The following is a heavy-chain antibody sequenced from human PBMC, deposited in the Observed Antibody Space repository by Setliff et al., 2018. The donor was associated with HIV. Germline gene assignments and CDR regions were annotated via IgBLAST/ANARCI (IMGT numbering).Heavy chain of an antibody. V-gene: IGHV4-59*01. J-gene: IGHJ4*02. CDR1: GGSINSYF. CDR3: ARTPSRGGFDY. Sequence: SETLSLTCTVSGGSINSYFWSWIRQPPGEGLEWIAYIYYTGSTNYNLSLKSRVTISLDTSKNQFSLNVNSVTAADTAVYYCARTPSRGGFDYWGQGTLVTVSS. CDR2: IYYTGST. D-gene: IGHD3-16*01.